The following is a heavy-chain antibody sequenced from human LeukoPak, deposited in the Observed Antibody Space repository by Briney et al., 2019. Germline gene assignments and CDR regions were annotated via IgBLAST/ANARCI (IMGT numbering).Heavy chain of an antibody. J-gene: IGHJ3*02. D-gene: IGHD2-2*01. CDR1: GFTFSSYA. CDR2: ISGSGGST. CDR3: ARARYCSSISCRDAFDI. V-gene: IGHV3-23*01. Sequence: SGGSLRLSCAASGFTFSSYAMSWVRQAPGKGLEWVSAISGSGGSTYYADSVKGRFTISRDNSKNTLFLQMNSLRAEDTAVYYCARARYCSSISCRDAFDIWGQGTMVTVSS.